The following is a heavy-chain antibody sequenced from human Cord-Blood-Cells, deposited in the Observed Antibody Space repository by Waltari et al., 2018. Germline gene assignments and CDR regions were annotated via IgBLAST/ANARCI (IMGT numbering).Heavy chain of an antibody. Sequence: QVQLVQSGAEVKTTGASVKVSCQVSGYTLTDLSMHWVRHAPGKRLEWMGGFDPEDGETIYAQKFQGRVTMSEDTSTDTAYMELSSLRSEDTAVYYCATGLVRYCGGDCYSTVDIWGQGTMVTVSS. CDR3: ATGLVRYCGGDCYSTVDI. CDR2: FDPEDGET. D-gene: IGHD2-21*02. J-gene: IGHJ3*02. CDR1: GYTLTDLS. V-gene: IGHV1-24*01.